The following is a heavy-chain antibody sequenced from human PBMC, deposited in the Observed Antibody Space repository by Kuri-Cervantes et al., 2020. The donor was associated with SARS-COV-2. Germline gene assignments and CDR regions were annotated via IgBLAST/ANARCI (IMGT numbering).Heavy chain of an antibody. CDR2: INHSGST. J-gene: IGHJ4*02. CDR1: GGSFSGYY. D-gene: IGHD1-26*01. CDR3: ARDSASRVAVGATITGH. V-gene: IGHV4-34*01. Sequence: GSLRLSCAVYGGSFSGYYWSWIRQPPGKGLEWIGEINHSGSTNYNPSLKSRVTISVDTSKNQFSLKLSSVTAADTAVYYCARDSASRVAVGATITGHWGQGTLVTVSS.